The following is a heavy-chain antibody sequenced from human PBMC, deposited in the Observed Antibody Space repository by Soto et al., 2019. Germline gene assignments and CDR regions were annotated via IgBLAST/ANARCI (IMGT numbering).Heavy chain of an antibody. J-gene: IGHJ6*03. CDR2: IYSGGTT. CDR1: GFTVSSNY. D-gene: IGHD2-2*03. CDR3: ARWMENYYYYMDV. V-gene: IGHV3-66*01. Sequence: GGSLRLSCAASGFTVSSNYMSWVRQAPGKGLEWVSVIYSGGTTYYADSVKGRFAFSRDNSKNTLYLQMNSLRVEDTAVYYCARWMENYYYYMDVRGKGTTVTVSS.